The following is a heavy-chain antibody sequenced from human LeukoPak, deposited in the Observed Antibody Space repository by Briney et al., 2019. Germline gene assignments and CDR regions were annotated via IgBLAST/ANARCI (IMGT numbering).Heavy chain of an antibody. V-gene: IGHV6-1*01. CDR1: GDTVSSNSVA. J-gene: IGHJ6*02. Sequence: SQTLSPTCAISGDTVSSNSVAWNWIRQSPSRGLEWLGKTYYRSKWYSDYAVSVKSRILINADTSENQFSLQLNSVTPEDTAVYYCARDRAGNFYYGMGVWGQGTTVIVSS. D-gene: IGHD6-19*01. CDR2: TYYRSKWYS. CDR3: ARDRAGNFYYGMGV.